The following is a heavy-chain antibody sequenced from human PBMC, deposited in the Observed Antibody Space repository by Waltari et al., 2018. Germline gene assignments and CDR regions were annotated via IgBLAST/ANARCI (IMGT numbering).Heavy chain of an antibody. D-gene: IGHD3-22*01. J-gene: IGHJ4*02. CDR1: GFPFSRYA. Sequence: QVQLVESGGGVVQPGTSLTLSCEASGFPFSRYAFHWVRQAPGKGLEWVALISYDGTNKYYADSVKGRFTISGDNSRGTLYLHMNGLRPDDTAVYYCARDRYFYDKTVPRYWGQGTLVTVSS. V-gene: IGHV3-30*04. CDR2: ISYDGTNK. CDR3: ARDRYFYDKTVPRY.